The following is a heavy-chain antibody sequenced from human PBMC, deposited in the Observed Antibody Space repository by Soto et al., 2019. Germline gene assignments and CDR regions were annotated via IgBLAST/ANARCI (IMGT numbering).Heavy chain of an antibody. CDR3: ARDLFSDRSE. CDR2: ISYDGSNK. CDR1: GFTFSSYA. V-gene: IGHV3-30-3*01. J-gene: IGHJ4*02. D-gene: IGHD3-3*01. Sequence: VQLVESGGGVVQPGRSLRLSCAASGFTFSSYAMHWVRQAPGKGLEWVAVISYDGSNKYYADSVKGRFTISRDNSKNTLYLQMNSLRAEDTAVYYCARDLFSDRSEWGQGTLVTVSS.